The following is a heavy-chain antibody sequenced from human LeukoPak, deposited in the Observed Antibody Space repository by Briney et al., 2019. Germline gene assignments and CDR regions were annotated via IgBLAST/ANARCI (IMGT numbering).Heavy chain of an antibody. D-gene: IGHD5-12*01. CDR3: ARDMRYSGYAIDY. J-gene: IGHJ4*02. V-gene: IGHV3-23*01. Sequence: GGSLRLSCAASGFTFSSYAMSWVRQAPGKGLEWVSAISGSGGSTYYADSVKGRFTISRDNSKNTLYLQMNSLRAEDTAVYYCARDMRYSGYAIDYWGQGTLVTVSS. CDR1: GFTFSSYA. CDR2: ISGSGGST.